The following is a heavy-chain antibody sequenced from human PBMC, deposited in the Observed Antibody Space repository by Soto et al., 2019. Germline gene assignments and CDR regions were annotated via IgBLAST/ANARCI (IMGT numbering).Heavy chain of an antibody. CDR3: AKGPYGTMLYNYFDP. Sequence: EVQLLVSGGALVQPGESLRLSCAASGFTLSNYAMSWVRQAPGKGLEWISVIRGSGGSTYFPDSVKGRFTISTDNSKNTLYLQMDSLRAEDTAIYYCAKGPYGTMLYNYFDPWGQGTLVTVSS. CDR2: IRGSGGST. J-gene: IGHJ5*02. V-gene: IGHV3-23*01. D-gene: IGHD3-10*02. CDR1: GFTLSNYA.